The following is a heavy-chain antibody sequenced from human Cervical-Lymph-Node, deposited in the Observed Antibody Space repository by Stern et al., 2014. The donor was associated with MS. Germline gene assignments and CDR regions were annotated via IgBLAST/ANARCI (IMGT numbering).Heavy chain of an antibody. D-gene: IGHD2-2*01. CDR2: INPNSGGP. V-gene: IGHV1-2*06. CDR1: GYTFTGYY. J-gene: IGHJ6*02. Sequence: VQLVESGAEVKKPGASVKVSCKASGYTFTGYYMHWVRQAPGQGLEWMGRINPNSGGPNYAQKFQGRVTMTRDTSISTAYMELSRLRSDDTAVYYCASPAGWGYCSSTSCSNYYYYGMDVWGQGTTVTVSS. CDR3: ASPAGWGYCSSTSCSNYYYYGMDV.